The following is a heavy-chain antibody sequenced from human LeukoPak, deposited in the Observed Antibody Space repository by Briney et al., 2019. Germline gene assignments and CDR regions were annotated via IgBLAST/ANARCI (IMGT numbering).Heavy chain of an antibody. J-gene: IGHJ2*01. CDR3: ARVRDGDCEGHWYFDL. CDR2: INHSGST. D-gene: IGHD2-21*02. CDR1: GGSFSGYY. V-gene: IGHV4-34*01. Sequence: SETLSLTCAVYGGSFSGYYWSWIRQPPGKGLEWIGEINHSGSTNYNPSLKSRVTISVDTSKNQFSLKLSSVTAADTAVYYCARVRDGDCEGHWYFDLWGRGTLVTVSS.